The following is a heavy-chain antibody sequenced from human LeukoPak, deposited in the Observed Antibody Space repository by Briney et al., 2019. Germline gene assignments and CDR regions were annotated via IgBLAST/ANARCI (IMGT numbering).Heavy chain of an antibody. Sequence: PSETLSLTCTVSGGSISSYYWSWMRQPPGKGLEWIGYIYYSGSTNYNPSLKSRVTISVDTSKNQFSLKLSSVTAADTAVYYCARRADWFDPWGQGTLVTVSS. CDR3: ARRADWFDP. CDR1: GGSISSYY. J-gene: IGHJ5*02. V-gene: IGHV4-59*08. CDR2: IYYSGST.